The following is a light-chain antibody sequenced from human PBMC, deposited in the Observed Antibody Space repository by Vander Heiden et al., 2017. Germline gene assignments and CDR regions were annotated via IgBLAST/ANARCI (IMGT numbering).Light chain of an antibody. V-gene: IGLV1-47*02. CDR1: SSNIGSNY. J-gene: IGLJ2*01. CDR2: SNN. Sequence: QSVLTQPPSASGTPGQRVTISCSGSSSNIGSNYVYWYQQLPGTAPKLLIYSNNQRPSGVPDRFSGSKSGTSASLAISGLRSEDEADYYCAAWDDSLSSRVVFGGGTKLTVL. CDR3: AAWDDSLSSRVV.